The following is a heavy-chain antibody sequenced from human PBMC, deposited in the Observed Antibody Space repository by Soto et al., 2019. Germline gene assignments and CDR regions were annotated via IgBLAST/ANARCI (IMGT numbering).Heavy chain of an antibody. CDR3: ARYCSSTSCDHYFDY. J-gene: IGHJ4*02. V-gene: IGHV1-18*01. D-gene: IGHD2-2*01. CDR1: GYSFTNYD. CDR2: ISPYNGDT. Sequence: ASVKVSCKASGYSFTNYDISWVRQAPGQGLEWMGWISPYNGDTNYAQKLQGRVTMTTDTSTSTAYMELRSLRSDDTAVYYYARYCSSTSCDHYFDYWGQGTLVTVSS.